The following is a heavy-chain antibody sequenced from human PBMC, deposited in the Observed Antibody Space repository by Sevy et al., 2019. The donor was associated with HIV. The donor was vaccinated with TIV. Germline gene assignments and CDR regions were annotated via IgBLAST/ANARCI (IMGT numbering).Heavy chain of an antibody. CDR2: IKSESDGGTT. CDR1: GLTLSYAW. J-gene: IGHJ4*02. V-gene: IGHV3-15*07. Sequence: GESLKISCAASGLTLSYAWMNWVRQAPGKGLEWVGHIKSESDGGTTDFATPVKGRFIISRDDSKNTLYLQMNSLKTGDTALYYCTARNFDLWGRGTLVTVSS. CDR3: TARNFDL.